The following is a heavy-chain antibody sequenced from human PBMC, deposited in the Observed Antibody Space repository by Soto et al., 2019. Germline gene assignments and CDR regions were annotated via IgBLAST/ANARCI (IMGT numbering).Heavy chain of an antibody. D-gene: IGHD4-17*01. Sequence: QLQLQESGPGLVKPSETLSLTSTVSGGSISSSNYYWGWIRQPPGKGLEWIGSIYYSGTTSYNPSIKSRVPISVDTSKNHSSLKLRSVTAADTAVYYCAPTPVTTYFDSGGQGTLVPVSS. CDR2: IYYSGTT. J-gene: IGHJ4*02. V-gene: IGHV4-39*02. CDR3: APTPVTTYFDS. CDR1: GGSISSSNYY.